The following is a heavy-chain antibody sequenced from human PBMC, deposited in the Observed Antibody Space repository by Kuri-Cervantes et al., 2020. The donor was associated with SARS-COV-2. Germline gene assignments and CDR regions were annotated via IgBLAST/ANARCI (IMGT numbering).Heavy chain of an antibody. CDR2: INPSGGST. J-gene: IGHJ4*02. Sequence: ASVKVSCKASGYTFTSYYMHWVRQAPGQGLEWMGIINPSGGSTSYAQKFQGRVTMTTGTSTSTVYMELSSLRSEDTAVYYCARDCYYDSSGYYYEGGYYFDSWGQGTLVTVSS. V-gene: IGHV1-46*01. CDR1: GYTFTSYY. CDR3: ARDCYYDSSGYYYEGGYYFDS. D-gene: IGHD3-22*01.